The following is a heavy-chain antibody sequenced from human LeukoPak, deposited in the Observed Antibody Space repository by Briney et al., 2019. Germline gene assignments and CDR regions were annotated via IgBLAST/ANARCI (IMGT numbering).Heavy chain of an antibody. D-gene: IGHD3-10*01. Sequence: SETLSLTCTVSGGSISSYYWSWTRQPAGKGLEWIGRIHTSGSTNYNLSLKSRVTMSVDTSKNQFSLKLSSVTAVDTAVYYCVRDRYYYGSGSYPYMDVWGKGTTVTISS. CDR1: GGSISSYY. CDR2: IHTSGST. V-gene: IGHV4-4*07. CDR3: VRDRYYYGSGSYPYMDV. J-gene: IGHJ6*03.